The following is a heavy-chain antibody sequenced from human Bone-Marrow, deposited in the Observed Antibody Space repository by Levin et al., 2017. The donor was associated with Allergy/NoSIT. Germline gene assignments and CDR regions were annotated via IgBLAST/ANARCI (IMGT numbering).Heavy chain of an antibody. CDR1: GYRFTNYW. V-gene: IGHV5-51*01. CDR3: ALPYSGTLIADNDGSNV. D-gene: IGHD1-26*01. J-gene: IGHJ3*01. Sequence: NPGESLKISCKASGYRFTNYWIGWVRQMPGKGLDWMGIIYPGDSDTRYSPSFQGQVTISADKSITTAYLQWSSLKASDTAVYYCALPYSGTLIADNDGSNVWGQGTMVTVSS. CDR2: IYPGDSDT.